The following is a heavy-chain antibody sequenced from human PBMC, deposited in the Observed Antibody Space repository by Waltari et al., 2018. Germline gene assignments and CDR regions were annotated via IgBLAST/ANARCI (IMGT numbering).Heavy chain of an antibody. CDR2: IYPGDSDT. CDR1: GYRFTSYW. D-gene: IGHD2-2*02. V-gene: IGHV5-51*01. CDR3: ARHFRGACSSALCYIN. Sequence: EVQLVQSGAEVKTPGDSLKISCQGSGYRFTSYWIAWLRQMPGKGLEWMGMIYPGDSDTRYGPSFQGQVTISVDKSINTAYLQWTSLKASDTAMYYCARHFRGACSSALCYINWGQGTLVTVSS. J-gene: IGHJ4*02.